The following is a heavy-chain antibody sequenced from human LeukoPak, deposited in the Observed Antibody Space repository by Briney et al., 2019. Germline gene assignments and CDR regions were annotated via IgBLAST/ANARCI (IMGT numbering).Heavy chain of an antibody. CDR2: ISSSGSTI. CDR1: GFTFSSYE. V-gene: IGHV3-48*03. J-gene: IGHJ4*02. CDR3: ARCGWYDYAVVY. D-gene: IGHD6-19*01. Sequence: GGSLRLSCAASGFTFSSYEMNWVRQAPGKGLEWVSYISSSGSTIYYADSVKGRFTISRDNAKNSLYLQMNSLRAEDTAVYYCARCGWYDYAVVYWGQGTLVTVSS.